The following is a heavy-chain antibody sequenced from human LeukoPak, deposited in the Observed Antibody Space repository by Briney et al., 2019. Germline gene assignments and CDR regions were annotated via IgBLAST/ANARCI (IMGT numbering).Heavy chain of an antibody. D-gene: IGHD2-21*02. Sequence: GGSLRLSCAASGFTFSSYGMHWVRQAPGKGLEWVAVISYDGSNKYYADSVKGRFTISRDNSKNTLYLQMNSLRAEDTAVYYCARRTIIGGGDCLDYWGPGTLVTVSS. V-gene: IGHV3-30*03. CDR2: ISYDGSNK. CDR3: ARRTIIGGGDCLDY. CDR1: GFTFSSYG. J-gene: IGHJ4*02.